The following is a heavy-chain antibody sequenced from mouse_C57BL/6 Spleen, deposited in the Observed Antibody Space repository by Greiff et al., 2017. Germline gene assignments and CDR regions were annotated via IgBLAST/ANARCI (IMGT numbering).Heavy chain of an antibody. CDR1: GFTFSSYA. V-gene: IGHV5-4*01. D-gene: IGHD2-5*01. CDR3: AREDYSNPFDD. CDR2: ISAGGSYT. Sequence: EVQRVESGGGLVKPGGSLKLSCAASGFTFSSYAMSWVRQTPEKRLVWVATISAGGSYTYYPDNVKGRFTISRDNAKNNLYLQMSHLKSADTAMYYCAREDYSNPFDDWGHGTTLTVSS. J-gene: IGHJ2*01.